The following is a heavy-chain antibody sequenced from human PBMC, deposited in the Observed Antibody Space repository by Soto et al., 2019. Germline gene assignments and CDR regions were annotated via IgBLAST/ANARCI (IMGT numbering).Heavy chain of an antibody. CDR2: IIPIFGTT. V-gene: IGHV1-69*14. J-gene: IGHJ4*02. CDR3: ARDLGSGYDPGDY. D-gene: IGHD5-12*01. CDR1: GDIFSGNS. Sequence: QVQLVQSGAEVKKPGSSVKVSCKTSGDIFSGNSISWVRQAPGQGLEWMGGIIPIFGTTNYAQRFHGRVTITADKSTSTVYMELYSLKSEDTAVYYCARDLGSGYDPGDYWGQGTLVTVSS.